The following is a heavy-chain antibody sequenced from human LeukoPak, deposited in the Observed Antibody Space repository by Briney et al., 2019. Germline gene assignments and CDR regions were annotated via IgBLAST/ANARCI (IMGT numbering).Heavy chain of an antibody. CDR2: IYYSGST. CDR3: ARRRKVAMVRGVSPYFDY. CDR1: GGSISSSSYY. V-gene: IGHV4-39*01. J-gene: IGHJ4*02. Sequence: SETLSLTCTVSGGSISSSSYYWGWTRQPPGKGLEWIGSIYYSGSTYYNPSLKSRVTISVDTSKNQFSLKLSSVTAADTAVYYCARRRKVAMVRGVSPYFDYWGQGTLVTVSS. D-gene: IGHD3-10*01.